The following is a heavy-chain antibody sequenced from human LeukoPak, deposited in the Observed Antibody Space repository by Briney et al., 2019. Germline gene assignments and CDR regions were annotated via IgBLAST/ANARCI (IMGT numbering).Heavy chain of an antibody. Sequence: ASVKVSCKASGYTFTSYDINWVRQATGQGLEWMGWMNPNSGNTGYAQKFQGRVTMTRNTSISTAYVELSSLRSEDTAVYYCARGPLWGAVTGTDCWGQGTLVTVSS. J-gene: IGHJ4*02. CDR3: ARGPLWGAVTGTDC. V-gene: IGHV1-8*01. CDR2: MNPNSGNT. D-gene: IGHD6-19*01. CDR1: GYTFTSYD.